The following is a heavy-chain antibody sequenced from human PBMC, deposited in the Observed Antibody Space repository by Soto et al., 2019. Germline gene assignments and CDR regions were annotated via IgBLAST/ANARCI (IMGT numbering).Heavy chain of an antibody. J-gene: IGHJ6*02. CDR1: GFTFSSYG. CDR2: IWYDGSNK. Sequence: QVQLVESGGGVVQPGRSLRLSCAASGFTFSSYGMHWLRQAPGKGLEWVAVIWYDGSNKYYADSVKGRFTISRDNSKNALYLQMNSLRAEDTAVYYCAREGLLGPAATDYYYGTHAWGPGTTVTVSS. D-gene: IGHD2-2*01. CDR3: AREGLLGPAATDYYYGTHA. V-gene: IGHV3-33*01.